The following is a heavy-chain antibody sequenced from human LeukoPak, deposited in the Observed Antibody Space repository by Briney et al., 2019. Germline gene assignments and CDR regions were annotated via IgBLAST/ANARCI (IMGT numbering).Heavy chain of an antibody. V-gene: IGHV3-48*03. CDR1: GFTFTNYE. Sequence: GGSLRLSCAAAGFTFTNYEMNWVRQAPGKGLEWVSYISSSGYTIYCADSVKGRFTISRDNAKNSLYLQMNSLRAEDTAVYYCARNDPWDYWGQGSLVTVSS. CDR3: ARNDPWDY. CDR2: ISSSGYTI. J-gene: IGHJ4*02.